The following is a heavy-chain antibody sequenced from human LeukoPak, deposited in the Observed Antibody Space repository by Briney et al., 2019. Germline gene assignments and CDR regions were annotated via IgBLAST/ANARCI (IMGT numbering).Heavy chain of an antibody. J-gene: IGHJ4*02. V-gene: IGHV6-1*01. CDR3: TRSDCSSGRCPGFDN. CDR2: TYYRSKWFI. D-gene: IGHD6-19*01. CDR1: GGSVSSNSAA. Sequence: SQTLSLTCGISGGSVSSNSAAWNWIRQSPSRGLEWLGRTYYRSKWFINYAPFVKSRIIINPDTPKNQVSLQLNSVTPEDTAVYYCTRSDCSSGRCPGFDNWGQGTLVTVSS.